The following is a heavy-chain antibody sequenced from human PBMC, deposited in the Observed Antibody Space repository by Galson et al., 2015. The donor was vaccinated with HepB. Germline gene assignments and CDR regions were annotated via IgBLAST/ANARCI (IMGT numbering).Heavy chain of an antibody. V-gene: IGHV1-69*06. D-gene: IGHD3-10*02. CDR2: ITPIFDTP. CDR1: GGAFSSFS. CDR3: ATEGWGGLFAAFDS. Sequence: SVKVSCKASGGAFSSFSISWVRQAPGQGLEWMGGITPIFDTPQYAQKFQDRVSITADKSTTTAYMELSTQSSKDTAVYYCATEGWGGLFAAFDSWGQGTLVIVYS. J-gene: IGHJ4*02.